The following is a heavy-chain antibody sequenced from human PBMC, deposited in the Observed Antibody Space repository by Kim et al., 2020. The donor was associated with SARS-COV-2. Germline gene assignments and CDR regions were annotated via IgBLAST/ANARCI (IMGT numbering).Heavy chain of an antibody. V-gene: IGHV3-21*01. CDR1: GFTFSSYS. D-gene: IGHD6-13*01. CDR2: ISSSSSYI. J-gene: IGHJ5*02. CDR3: ARGGFASSRHSRSIAEPNWCDP. Sequence: GGSLRLSCAASGFTFSSYSMNWVRQAPGKGLEWVSSISSSSSYIYYADSVKGRFTISRDNAKNSLYLQMNSLRAEDTAVYYCARGGFASSRHSRSIAEPNWCDPWGQGTLVTVSS.